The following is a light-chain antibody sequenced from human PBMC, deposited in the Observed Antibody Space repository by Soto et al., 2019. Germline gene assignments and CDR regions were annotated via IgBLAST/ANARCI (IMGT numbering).Light chain of an antibody. CDR2: EVT. CDR1: SDIGNYNL. CDR3: ASYAGSRAYV. Sequence: QPASVSGSPGQSVTISCSGSDIGNYNLVSWYQHLPGRAPKLLIFEVTMRPSGISDRFSGSKSASTASLTISGLQAEDEGDYYCASYAGSRAYVFGSGTKLTVL. J-gene: IGLJ1*01. V-gene: IGLV2-23*02.